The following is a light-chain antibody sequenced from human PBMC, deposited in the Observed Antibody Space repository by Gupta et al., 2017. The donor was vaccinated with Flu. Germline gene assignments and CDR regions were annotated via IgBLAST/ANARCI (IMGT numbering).Light chain of an antibody. CDR3: SSYTSSSTLVV. V-gene: IGLV2-14*01. CDR1: SSDVGGYNY. J-gene: IGLJ2*01. Sequence: QSALTQPASVSGSPGQSLTISFTGTSSDVGGYNYVSWYQQHPGKAPKLMIYEVSNRPSGVSNRFSGSKSGNTASLTISGLQAEDEADYYCSSYTSSSTLVVFGGGTKLTVL. CDR2: EVS.